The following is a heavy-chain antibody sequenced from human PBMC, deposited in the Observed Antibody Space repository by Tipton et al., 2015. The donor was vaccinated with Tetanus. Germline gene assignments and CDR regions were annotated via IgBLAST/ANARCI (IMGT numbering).Heavy chain of an antibody. CDR3: ARAPNRISRAYNY. CDR2: INPNSGGT. J-gene: IGHJ4*02. V-gene: IGHV1-2*06. CDR1: GYTFTGYY. D-gene: IGHD1-14*01. Sequence: QLVQSGAEVKKPGASVKVSCKAFGYTFTGYYMNWVRQAPGQGLEWMGRINPNSGGTNYAQKFQGRVTMTRDTSISTAYMELSSLRSDDTAVYYCARAPNRISRAYNYWGQGTQITVSS.